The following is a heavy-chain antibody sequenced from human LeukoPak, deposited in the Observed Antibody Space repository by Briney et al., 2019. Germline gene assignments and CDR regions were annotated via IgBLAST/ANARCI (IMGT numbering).Heavy chain of an antibody. V-gene: IGHV4-61*01. CDR1: GGSVSSGSYY. J-gene: IGHJ4*02. Sequence: SETLSLTCTVSGGSVSSGSYYWSWIRQPPGKGLEWIGYIYYSGSTNYNPSLKSRVTISVDTSKNRFSLKLSSVTAADTAVYYCARDVPFNYWGQGTLVTVSS. CDR3: ARDVPFNY. CDR2: IYYSGST.